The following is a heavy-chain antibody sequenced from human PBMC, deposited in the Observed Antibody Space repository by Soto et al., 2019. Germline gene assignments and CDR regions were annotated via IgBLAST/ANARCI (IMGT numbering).Heavy chain of an antibody. V-gene: IGHV1-8*01. CDR3: ARASYDSSAYRFDY. CDR1: GYTFTSYD. Sequence: QVQLVQSGAEVKKPGASVKVSCKASGYTFTSYDINWVRQATGQGLEWMGWMNPNSLNTGYAQKVQGRVTITRNTAISTAYMELSSLRSEDTAVYYCARASYDSSAYRFDYWGQGTLLTVSS. CDR2: MNPNSLNT. J-gene: IGHJ4*02. D-gene: IGHD3-22*01.